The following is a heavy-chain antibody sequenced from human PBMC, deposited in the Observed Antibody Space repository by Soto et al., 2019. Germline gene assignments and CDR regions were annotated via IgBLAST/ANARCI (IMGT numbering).Heavy chain of an antibody. J-gene: IGHJ4*02. CDR1: GLTFSRYA. Sequence: QVQLVESGGGVVQPGRSLRLSCAASGLTFSRYAMHWVRQAPGKGLEWVAIISYGGSNKYYADSVRGRCTISRDNSNNTLYLQMNSLRAEDTAVYYCARDREGYSGFDYPAYWGQGTLVTVSS. D-gene: IGHD5-12*01. V-gene: IGHV3-30-3*01. CDR2: ISYGGSNK. CDR3: ARDREGYSGFDYPAY.